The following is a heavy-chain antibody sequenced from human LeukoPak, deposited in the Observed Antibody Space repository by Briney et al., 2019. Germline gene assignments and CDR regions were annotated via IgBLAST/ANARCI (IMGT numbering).Heavy chain of an antibody. CDR2: ISTSSRTI. CDR3: ARDGYDFWSDYPTTLDY. D-gene: IGHD3-3*01. V-gene: IGHV3-48*01. J-gene: IGHJ4*02. Sequence: GGSLRLSCAVSGFNFSTYNMNWVRQAPGQGLEWVSYISTSSRTIYYADSVKGRFTISRDNAKNSLYLQMNSLRAEDTAVYYCARDGYDFWSDYPTTLDYWGQGTLVTVSS. CDR1: GFNFSTYN.